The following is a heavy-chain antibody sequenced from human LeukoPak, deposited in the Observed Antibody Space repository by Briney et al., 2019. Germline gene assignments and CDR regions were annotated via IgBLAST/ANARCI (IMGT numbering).Heavy chain of an antibody. CDR2: ISYDGGVT. D-gene: IGHD2/OR15-2a*01. CDR1: GLTFRNYA. Sequence: GGSLRLSCAASGLTFRNYAIHWARQAPGKGLEWVAFISYDGGVTYYADSVKGRFTISRDNSKSTVYLHMNSLRAEDTAVYYCARALSEKYSLDYWGQGTLVTVSS. CDR3: ARALSEKYSLDY. V-gene: IGHV3-30-3*01. J-gene: IGHJ4*02.